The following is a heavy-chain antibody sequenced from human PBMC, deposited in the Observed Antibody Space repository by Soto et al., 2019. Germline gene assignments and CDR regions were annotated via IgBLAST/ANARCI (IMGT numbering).Heavy chain of an antibody. CDR2: IKQDGSEK. V-gene: IGHV3-7*03. CDR1: GFTLRNYW. Sequence: VASGGGLVQPGGSLRLSCAASGFTLRNYWMSWVRQAPGKGLEWVAKIKQDGSEKFYVNSVEGRFTISRDSTKNSLYLQMNSLRAADTAVYYCARDGTDDAFDIWGQGTVVTVSS. CDR3: ARDGTDDAFDI. J-gene: IGHJ3*02.